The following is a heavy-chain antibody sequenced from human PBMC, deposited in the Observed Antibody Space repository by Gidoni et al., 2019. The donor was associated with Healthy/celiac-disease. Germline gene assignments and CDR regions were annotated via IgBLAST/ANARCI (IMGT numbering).Heavy chain of an antibody. Sequence: QVQLQQWGAGLLKPSETLSLTCAVYGGSFSGYYWSWLRQPPGKGLEWIGEIHHSGSTNYNPSLKSRVTISVDTSKNQFSLKLSSVTAADTAVYYCARGVRGYCSGGSCPTFDYWGQGTLVTVSS. CDR1: GGSFSGYY. D-gene: IGHD2-15*01. J-gene: IGHJ4*02. CDR3: ARGVRGYCSGGSCPTFDY. V-gene: IGHV4-34*01. CDR2: IHHSGST.